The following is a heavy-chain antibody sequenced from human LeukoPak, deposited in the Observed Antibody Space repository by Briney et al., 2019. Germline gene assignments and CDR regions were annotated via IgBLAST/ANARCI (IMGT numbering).Heavy chain of an antibody. CDR3: AKQGLVPATAGD. J-gene: IGHJ4*02. CDR2: ISYDGSKK. Sequence: PGGSLRLSCAASGFTFSRHATHWVRQAPGKGLEWVAVISYDGSKKYYADSVKGRFTISRDNSMNTLYLQMNSLRPEDTAVYYCAKQGLVPATAGDWGQGTLVTVSS. D-gene: IGHD2-2*01. V-gene: IGHV3-30*18. CDR1: GFTFSRHA.